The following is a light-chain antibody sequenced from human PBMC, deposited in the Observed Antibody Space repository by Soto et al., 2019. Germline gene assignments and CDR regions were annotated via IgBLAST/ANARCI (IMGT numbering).Light chain of an antibody. Sequence: QSALTQPASVSGSRGKSITFSCAGSSSDVGSYDLVSWYQQHPGEAPKLIIYDGFKRPSGVSDRFSGSKSGHTASLTISGLQADDEADYYCCSYAGSSTFVFGTGTKVTVL. CDR1: SSDVGSYDL. V-gene: IGLV2-23*03. CDR3: CSYAGSSTFV. CDR2: DGF. J-gene: IGLJ1*01.